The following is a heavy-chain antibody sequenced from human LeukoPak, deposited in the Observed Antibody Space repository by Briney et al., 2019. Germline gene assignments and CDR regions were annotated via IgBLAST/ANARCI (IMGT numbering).Heavy chain of an antibody. CDR3: ARVIWFGAVFDY. Sequence: TSETLSLTCTVSGGSISSYYWSWIRQPAGKGLEWIGRIYISGSGSTNYNPSLESRVTISLDTSKNQFSLKMNSVTAADTAVYYCARVIWFGAVFDYWGQGTLVTVSS. V-gene: IGHV4-4*07. CDR2: IYISGSGST. J-gene: IGHJ4*02. D-gene: IGHD3-10*01. CDR1: GGSISSYY.